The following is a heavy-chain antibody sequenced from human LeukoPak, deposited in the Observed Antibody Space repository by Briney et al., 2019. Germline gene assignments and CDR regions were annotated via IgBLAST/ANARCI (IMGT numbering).Heavy chain of an antibody. CDR1: A. CDR3: AKNPLTMIRGREAYYFDY. J-gene: IGHJ4*02. D-gene: IGHD3-22*01. V-gene: IGHV3-23*01. Sequence: AMXXVRQAPGKGXEWVSAISGSGGSTYYADSVKGRFTISRDNSKNTLYLQMNSLRAEDTAVYYCAKNPLTMIRGREAYYFDYWGQGTLVTVSS. CDR2: ISGSGGST.